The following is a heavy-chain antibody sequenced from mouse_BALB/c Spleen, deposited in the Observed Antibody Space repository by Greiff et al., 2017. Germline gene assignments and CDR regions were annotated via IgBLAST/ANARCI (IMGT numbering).Heavy chain of an antibody. CDR1: GYSITSGYY. CDR3: ARFITTVYYFDY. D-gene: IGHD1-1*01. J-gene: IGHJ2*01. V-gene: IGHV3-6*02. CDR2: ISYDGSN. Sequence: VQLQQSGPGLVKPSQSLSLTCSVTGYSITSGYYWNWIRQFPGNKLEWMGYISYDGSNNYNPSLKNRISITRDTSKNQFFLKLNSVTTEDTATYYCARFITTVYYFDYWGQGTTLTVSS.